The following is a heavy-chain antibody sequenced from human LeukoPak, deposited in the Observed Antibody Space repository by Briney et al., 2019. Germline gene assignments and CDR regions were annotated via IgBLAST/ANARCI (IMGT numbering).Heavy chain of an antibody. CDR3: ANLPRIQLWLPHFDY. Sequence: PGGSLRLSCAAAGFTFSSYAMSGVRQAPGKGLGWVSAISGSGGSTYYADSVKGRFTISRDNSKNTLYLQMNSLRAEDTAVYYCANLPRIQLWLPHFDYWGQGTLVTVSS. CDR1: GFTFSSYA. V-gene: IGHV3-23*01. J-gene: IGHJ4*02. D-gene: IGHD5-18*01. CDR2: ISGSGGST.